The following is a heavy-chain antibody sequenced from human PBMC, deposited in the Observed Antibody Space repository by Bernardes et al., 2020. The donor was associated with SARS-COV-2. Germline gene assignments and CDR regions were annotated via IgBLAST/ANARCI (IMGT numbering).Heavy chain of an antibody. CDR1: GFTVSSNY. CDR2: IYPGGNT. V-gene: IGHV3-66*01. J-gene: IGHJ4*02. D-gene: IGHD6-13*01. Sequence: GGSLRLSCAASGFTVSSNYMSWVRQAPGKGLEWVSVIYPGGNTYSADSEKGRLTISRDNSKNTMFLQMNSGTTEDTAVYYCVRDYPGPADWGQGTLVTVSS. CDR3: VRDYPGPAD.